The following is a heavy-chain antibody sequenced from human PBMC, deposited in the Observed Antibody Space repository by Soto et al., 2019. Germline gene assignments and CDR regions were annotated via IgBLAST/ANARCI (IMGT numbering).Heavy chain of an antibody. Sequence: SETLSLTCTVSGGSISSYYWSWIWQPPGKGLEWIGYIYYSGSTNYNPSLKSRVTISVDTSKNQFSLKLSSVTAADTAVYYCARRVGGLGYYFDYWGQGTLVTVSS. V-gene: IGHV4-59*08. D-gene: IGHD3-16*01. CDR3: ARRVGGLGYYFDY. CDR1: GGSISSYY. CDR2: IYYSGST. J-gene: IGHJ4*02.